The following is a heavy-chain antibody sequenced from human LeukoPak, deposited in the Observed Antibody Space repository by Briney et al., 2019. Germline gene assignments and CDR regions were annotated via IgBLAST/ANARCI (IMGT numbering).Heavy chain of an antibody. Sequence: GGSLRLSCAASGFTFSNAWMSWVRQAPGKGLELVGRIKSKTDGGTTDYAAPVKGRLTISRDDSKNTLYLQMNSLKTEDTAVYYCTTPNDYSKSWYFDYWGQGTLVTVSS. CDR2: IKSKTDGGTT. CDR3: TTPNDYSKSWYFDY. CDR1: GFTFSNAW. D-gene: IGHD4-11*01. V-gene: IGHV3-15*01. J-gene: IGHJ4*02.